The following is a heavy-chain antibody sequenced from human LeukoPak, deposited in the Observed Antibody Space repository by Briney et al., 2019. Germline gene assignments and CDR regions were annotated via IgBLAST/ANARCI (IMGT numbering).Heavy chain of an antibody. V-gene: IGHV4-4*07. CDR2: IYTSGST. Sequence: WXXXRQXXGXGXXWIGRIYTSGSTNYNPSLKSRVTMSVDTSKNQFSLKLSSVTAADTAVYYCARQAGYSSSWSQFDYWGQGTLVTVSS. CDR3: ARQAGYSSSWSQFDY. J-gene: IGHJ4*02. D-gene: IGHD6-13*01.